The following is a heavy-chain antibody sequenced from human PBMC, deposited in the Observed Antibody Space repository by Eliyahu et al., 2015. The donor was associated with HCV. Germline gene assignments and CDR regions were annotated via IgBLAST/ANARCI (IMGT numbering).Heavy chain of an antibody. J-gene: IGHJ4*02. CDR2: IDPSDSYT. D-gene: IGHD1-26*01. V-gene: IGHV5-10-1*01. CDR3: ASSSGSYYLFDY. Sequence: KGLEWMGRIDPSDSYTNYSPSFQGHVTISADKSISTAYLQWSSLKASDTAMYYCASSSGSYYLFDYWGQGTLVTVSS.